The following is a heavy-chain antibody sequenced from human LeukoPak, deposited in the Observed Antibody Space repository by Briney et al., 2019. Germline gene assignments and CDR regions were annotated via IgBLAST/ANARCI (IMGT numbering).Heavy chain of an antibody. J-gene: IGHJ4*02. Sequence: PGGSLRLSCAASGFTFSSYGMHWVRQAPGKGLEWVAFIRYDGSNKYYADSVKGRFTISRDNSKNTLYLQMNSLRAEDTAVYYCAKDDSSGYYYQLGDYWGRGTLVTVSS. CDR3: AKDDSSGYYYQLGDY. D-gene: IGHD3-22*01. V-gene: IGHV3-30*02. CDR2: IRYDGSNK. CDR1: GFTFSSYG.